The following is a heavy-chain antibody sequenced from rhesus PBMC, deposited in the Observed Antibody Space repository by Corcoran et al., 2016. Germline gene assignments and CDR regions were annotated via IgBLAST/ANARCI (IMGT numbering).Heavy chain of an antibody. CDR1: GYSISSGYG. V-gene: IGHV4-127*01. CDR3: ARGKIAAAGFDY. J-gene: IGHJ4*01. CDR2: ISYSGSS. D-gene: IGHD6-31*01. Sequence: QVQLQESGPGLVKPSETLSLTCAVSGYSISSGYGWSWIRQPPGKGLEWIGYISYSGSSHYTPSFKSRVTISIDTSKNQFSLKLSSVTAADTAVYYCARGKIAAAGFDYWGQGVLVTVSS.